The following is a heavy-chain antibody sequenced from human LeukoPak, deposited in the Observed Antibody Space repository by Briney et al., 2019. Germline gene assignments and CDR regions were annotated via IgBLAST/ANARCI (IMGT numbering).Heavy chain of an antibody. J-gene: IGHJ4*02. CDR1: GFTFSSYW. CDR3: ARPSIAARFDY. V-gene: IGHV3-7*01. Sequence: GVSLRLSCAASGFTFSSYWMSWVRQAPGKGLEWVANIKQDGSEKYYVDSVKGRFTISRDNAKNSLYLQMNSLRAEDTAVYYCARPSIAARFDYWGQGTLVTVSS. CDR2: IKQDGSEK. D-gene: IGHD6-6*01.